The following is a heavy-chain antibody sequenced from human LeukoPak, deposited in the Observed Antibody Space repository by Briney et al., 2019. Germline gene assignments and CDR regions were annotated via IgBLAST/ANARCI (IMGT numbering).Heavy chain of an antibody. CDR1: GGSISPYY. Sequence: SETLSLTCTVSGGSISPYYWSWIRQPPGEGLEWIGYVYYTGSTNYNPSLKSRVTISVDTSRNQFSLRLSSVTAADTAIYYCAQYIRDSGTYNFDHWGQGNLVTVSS. V-gene: IGHV4-59*01. J-gene: IGHJ4*02. CDR2: VYYTGST. CDR3: AQYIRDSGTYNFDH. D-gene: IGHD1-1*01.